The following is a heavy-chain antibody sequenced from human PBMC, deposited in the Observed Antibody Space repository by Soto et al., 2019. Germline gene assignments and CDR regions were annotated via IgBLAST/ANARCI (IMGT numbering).Heavy chain of an antibody. J-gene: IGHJ2*01. CDR3: ARTIAAAGGRRYFDL. CDR2: ISSCSSYT. CDR1: GFTFSDYY. Sequence: QVQLVESGGGLVKPGGSLRLSCAASGFTFSDYYMSWIRQAPGKGLEWVSYISSCSSYTNYADSVKGRFTTSRDNAKNSLYLQMNSLRDEDTAVYHCARTIAAAGGRRYFDLWGRGTLVTVSS. D-gene: IGHD6-13*01. V-gene: IGHV3-11*05.